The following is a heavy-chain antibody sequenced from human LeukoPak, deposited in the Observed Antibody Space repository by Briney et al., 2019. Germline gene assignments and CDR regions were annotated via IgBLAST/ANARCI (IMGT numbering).Heavy chain of an antibody. CDR1: GGSISSYY. CDR2: NYYSGST. CDR3: ARDLVGYCSGGSCYSENWFDP. J-gene: IGHJ5*02. V-gene: IGHV4-59*01. D-gene: IGHD2-15*01. Sequence: SETLSLTCTVSGGSISSYYWSWIRQPPGKGLEWIGYNYYSGSTNYNPSLKSRVTISVDTSKNQFSLKLSSVTAADTAVYYCARDLVGYCSGGSCYSENWFDPWGQGTLVTVSS.